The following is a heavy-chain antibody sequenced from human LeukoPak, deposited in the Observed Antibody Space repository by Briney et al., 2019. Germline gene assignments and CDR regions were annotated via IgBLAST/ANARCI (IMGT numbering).Heavy chain of an antibody. J-gene: IGHJ4*02. Sequence: GGSLRLSCAASGFTFSSYAMSWVRQAPGKGLEWVSVISGSGDSTYYADSVKGRFTISRDNSKNTLYLQMNSLRAEDTAVYYCAKEGNYYDSSGYQYYFDYWGQGTLVTVSS. CDR1: GFTFSSYA. V-gene: IGHV3-23*01. CDR3: AKEGNYYDSSGYQYYFDY. D-gene: IGHD3-22*01. CDR2: ISGSGDST.